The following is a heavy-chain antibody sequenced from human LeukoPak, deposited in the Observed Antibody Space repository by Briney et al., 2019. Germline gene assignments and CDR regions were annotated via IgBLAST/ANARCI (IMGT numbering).Heavy chain of an antibody. Sequence: GGSLRLSCAASGFTVSSNYMSWVRQAPGKGLEWVANIKQDGSEKYYVDSVKGRFTISRDNAKNSLYLQMNSLRAEDTAVYYCARESSSSWRYFDYWGQGTLVTVSS. CDR3: ARESSSSWRYFDY. CDR2: IKQDGSEK. CDR1: GFTVSSNY. V-gene: IGHV3-7*01. D-gene: IGHD6-13*01. J-gene: IGHJ4*02.